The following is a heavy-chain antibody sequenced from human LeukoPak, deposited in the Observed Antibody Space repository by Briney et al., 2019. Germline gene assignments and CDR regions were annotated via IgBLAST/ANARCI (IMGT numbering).Heavy chain of an antibody. V-gene: IGHV3-74*01. CDR3: ARVSSSSWWALDY. J-gene: IGHJ4*02. Sequence: PGGSLRLSCAASGFTFSSYWMHWVRQAPGKGLLWVSRINGSSTSYADSVKGRFTISRDNAKNTLYLQMNSLRAEDTAVYYCARVSSSSWWALDYWGQGTLVTVSS. CDR2: INGSST. D-gene: IGHD6-13*01. CDR1: GFTFSSYW.